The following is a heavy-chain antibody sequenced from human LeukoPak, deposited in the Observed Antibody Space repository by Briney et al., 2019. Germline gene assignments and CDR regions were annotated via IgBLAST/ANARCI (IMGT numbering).Heavy chain of an antibody. V-gene: IGHV3-21*01. CDR1: GFTFSSYS. D-gene: IGHD2-21*01. CDR2: ISSSSSYI. J-gene: IGHJ3*02. Sequence: GGSLRLSCAASGFTFSSYSMNWVRQAPGKGLEWVSSISSSSSYIYYADSVKGRFTISRDNAKNSLYLQMNSLRAEDTAVYYCARAYCGGDCYSAFDIWGQGTMVTVSP. CDR3: ARAYCGGDCYSAFDI.